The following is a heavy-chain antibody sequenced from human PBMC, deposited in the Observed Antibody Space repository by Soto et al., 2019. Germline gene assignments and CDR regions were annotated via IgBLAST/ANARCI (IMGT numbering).Heavy chain of an antibody. Sequence: PGESLKISCKGSGYSFTSYWIGWVRQMPGKGLEWMGIIYPGDSDTRYSPSFQGQVTISADKSISTAYLQWSSLKASDTAMYYCARAPYSSGWYHLYYFDYWGQGTLVTVSS. CDR1: GYSFTSYW. V-gene: IGHV5-51*01. D-gene: IGHD6-19*01. J-gene: IGHJ4*02. CDR3: ARAPYSSGWYHLYYFDY. CDR2: IYPGDSDT.